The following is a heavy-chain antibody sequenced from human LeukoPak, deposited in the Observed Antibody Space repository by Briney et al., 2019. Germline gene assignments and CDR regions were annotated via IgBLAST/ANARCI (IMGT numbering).Heavy chain of an antibody. J-gene: IGHJ6*04. Sequence: ASVKVSCKASGYTFTSYAMHWVRQAPGQRLEWMGWINAGNGNTKYSQKFQGRVTITRYTSASPAYMALSSLRSEDTAVYSCARVGLRYYYYGMDVWGKGTPVTVSS. CDR3: ARVGLRYYYYGMDV. CDR1: GYTFTSYA. D-gene: IGHD3-16*01. V-gene: IGHV1-3*01. CDR2: INAGNGNT.